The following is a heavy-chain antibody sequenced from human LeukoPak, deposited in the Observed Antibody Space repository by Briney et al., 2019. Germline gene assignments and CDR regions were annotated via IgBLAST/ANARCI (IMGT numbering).Heavy chain of an antibody. Sequence: TGGSLRLSCAASGFTFSSYAMHWVRQAPGKGLEWVAVISYDGSNKYYADSVKGRFTISRDNSKNTLYLQMNSLRAEDTAVYYCASPEMARDGTYAMDAWGQGTTVTVSS. D-gene: IGHD5-24*01. CDR2: ISYDGSNK. V-gene: IGHV3-30-3*01. CDR3: ASPEMARDGTYAMDA. J-gene: IGHJ6*02. CDR1: GFTFSSYA.